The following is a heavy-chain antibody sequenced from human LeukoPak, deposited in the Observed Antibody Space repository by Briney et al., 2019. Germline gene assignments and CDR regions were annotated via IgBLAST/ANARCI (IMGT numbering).Heavy chain of an antibody. V-gene: IGHV4-59*01. Sequence: SETLSLTCTVSGGSISSYYWSWIRQPPGKGLEWIGYIYYSGSTNYNPSLKSRATISVDTSKNQFSLKLSSVTAADTAVYYCARGRAVAGREYFDYWGQGTLVTVSS. D-gene: IGHD6-19*01. CDR2: IYYSGST. J-gene: IGHJ4*02. CDR1: GGSISSYY. CDR3: ARGRAVAGREYFDY.